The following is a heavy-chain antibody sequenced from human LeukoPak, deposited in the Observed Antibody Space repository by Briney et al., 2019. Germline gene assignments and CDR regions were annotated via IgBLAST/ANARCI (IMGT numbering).Heavy chain of an antibody. CDR1: GFTFSDYY. V-gene: IGHV3-23*01. CDR3: AKGLERESRLDS. CDR2: ISNSGGST. J-gene: IGHJ4*02. Sequence: GGSLRLSCAASGFTFSDYYMSWIRQAPGKGLEWVSGISNSGGSTYYADSVKGRFTISRDNSKNTLYLQMSSLRVEDTALYYCAKGLERESRLDSWGQGTLVTVSS. D-gene: IGHD1-1*01.